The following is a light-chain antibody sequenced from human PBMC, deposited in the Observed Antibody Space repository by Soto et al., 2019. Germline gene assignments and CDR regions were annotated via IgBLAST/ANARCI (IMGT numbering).Light chain of an antibody. Sequence: QSALTQPASVSGSPGQSITISCTGTSSDVGGYNYVSWYQQHPGKAPKLTIYEVSNRPSGVSHRFSGSKSGNTASLTISGLQAGDEADYYCSSYTSSSTLVVFVGGTKLTVL. CDR1: SSDVGGYNY. CDR3: SSYTSSSTLVV. V-gene: IGLV2-14*01. CDR2: EVS. J-gene: IGLJ2*01.